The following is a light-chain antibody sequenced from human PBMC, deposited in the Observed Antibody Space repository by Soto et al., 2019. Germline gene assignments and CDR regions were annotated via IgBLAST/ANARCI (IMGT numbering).Light chain of an antibody. V-gene: IGLV1-44*01. CDR3: AAWDDNLNGPL. Sequence: QSALTQPPSLSGSPGQRVTISCSGSNSNIGRYSVNWYQHFPGTAPKILIYSDDERPSGVPVRFSGSKSGTSASLAISGLQSEGEAEYYCAAWDDNLNGPLFGGGTKLTVL. CDR2: SDD. J-gene: IGLJ3*02. CDR1: NSNIGRYS.